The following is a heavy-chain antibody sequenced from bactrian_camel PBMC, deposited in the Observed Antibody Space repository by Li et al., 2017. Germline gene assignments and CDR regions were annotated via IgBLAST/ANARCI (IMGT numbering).Heavy chain of an antibody. CDR1: GFTFSTFA. CDR3: VRATLCYSDGEGFGY. CDR2: INSGGGS. J-gene: IGHJ6*01. D-gene: IGHD4*01. Sequence: VQLVESGGGLVQPGGSLKLSCVASGFTFSTFALRWVRQVPGKGLEWVSSINSGGGSYYADSVKGRFTISRDNAKNTVYLQVSSLKPEDTAVFYCVRATLCYSDGEGFGYWGQGTQVTVS. V-gene: IGHV3S35*01.